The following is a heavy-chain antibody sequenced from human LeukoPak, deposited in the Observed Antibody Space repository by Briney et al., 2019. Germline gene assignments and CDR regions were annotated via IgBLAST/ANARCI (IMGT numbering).Heavy chain of an antibody. V-gene: IGHV4-39*01. Sequence: SETLSLTCTVSGGSISSSSYYWGWIRQPPGKGLEWIGGIYSSGSTYYNASLQSRVTISIDTSKNQFSLRLNSVTAADTAMYYCVKSGGYGLIDYWGQGTLVTVSS. CDR3: VKSGGYGLIDY. CDR1: GGSISSSSYY. J-gene: IGHJ4*02. D-gene: IGHD1-26*01. CDR2: IYSSGST.